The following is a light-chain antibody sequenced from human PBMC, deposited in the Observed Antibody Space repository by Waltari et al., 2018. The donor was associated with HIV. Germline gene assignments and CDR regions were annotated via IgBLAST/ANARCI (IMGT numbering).Light chain of an antibody. CDR2: AAS. Sequence: DIDMTQSPSSLSASVGDRVTITCRASQTVGSYLTWYQQKPGKAPKVLIYAASSLESGVPSRCSGSGSGTDFTLTIDSLQPEDFATYFCHQSYSYPRTFGQGTKVEIK. CDR1: QTVGSY. J-gene: IGKJ1*01. CDR3: HQSYSYPRT. V-gene: IGKV1-39*01.